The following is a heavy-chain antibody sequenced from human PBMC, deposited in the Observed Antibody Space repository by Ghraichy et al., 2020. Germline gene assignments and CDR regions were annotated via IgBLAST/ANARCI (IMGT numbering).Heavy chain of an antibody. CDR1: GGSTSNYY. CDR2: IYYIGST. CDR3: ARLSAAGSYAPHYFDY. J-gene: IGHJ4*02. V-gene: IGHV4-59*08. D-gene: IGHD3-10*01. Sequence: ESLNISCTVSGGSTSNYYWSWIRQPPGKGLEWIGYIYYIGSTNYNPSLKSRVTISVDTSKNQFSLKLSSVTAADTAVYYCARLSAAGSYAPHYFDYWGQGTLVTVSS.